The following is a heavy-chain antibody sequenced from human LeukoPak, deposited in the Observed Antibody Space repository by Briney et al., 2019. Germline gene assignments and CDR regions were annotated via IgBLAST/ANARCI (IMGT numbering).Heavy chain of an antibody. J-gene: IGHJ4*02. V-gene: IGHV3-15*01. CDR3: ATDLGLTMIRGVLVS. CDR1: VLTFTNAW. CDR2: IKSKGDGETT. D-gene: IGHD3-10*01. Sequence: GGSLRLSCTASVLTFTNAWMSWVRQAPGKGLEWVGRIKSKGDGETTDYTAPVKGRFTMSRDDSKATLYLQMNYVIVEDTAVYFCATDLGLTMIRGVLVSWGEGALVSVSP.